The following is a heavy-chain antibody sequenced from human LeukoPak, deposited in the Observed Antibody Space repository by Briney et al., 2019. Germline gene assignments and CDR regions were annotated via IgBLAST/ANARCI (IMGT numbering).Heavy chain of an antibody. CDR2: IYYSGTT. CDR3: ARGGWHFDL. CDR1: GGSISSGDHC. V-gene: IGHV4-30-4*01. J-gene: IGHJ2*01. Sequence: SQTLSLTCSVSGGSISSGDHCWSWIRQPPGKGLEWIGYIYYSGTTYYHPSLESRVTISVDTSKNQFSLKLSSVTAADTAVYFCARGGWHFDLWGRGTLVTVSS.